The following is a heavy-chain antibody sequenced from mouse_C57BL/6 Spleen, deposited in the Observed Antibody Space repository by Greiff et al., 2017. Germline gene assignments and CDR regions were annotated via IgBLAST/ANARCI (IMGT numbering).Heavy chain of an antibody. CDR1: GFSLTSYG. J-gene: IGHJ4*01. D-gene: IGHD2-1*01. V-gene: IGHV2-6-1*01. CDR2: IWSDGST. CDR3: ARHGNYEEGAMDY. Sequence: QVQLKESGPGLVAPSQSLSITCTVSGFSLTSYGVHWVRQPPGKGLEWLVVIWSDGSTTYNSALKSRLSISKDNSKSQVFLKMNSLQTDDTAMYYCARHGNYEEGAMDYWGQGTSVTVSS.